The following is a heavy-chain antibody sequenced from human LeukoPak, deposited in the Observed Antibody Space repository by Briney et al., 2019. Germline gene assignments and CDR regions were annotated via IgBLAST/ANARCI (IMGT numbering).Heavy chain of an antibody. Sequence: KPSETLSLTCAVYGGSFSGYYWSWIRQPPGKGLEWIGEINHSGSTNYNPSLKSRVTISVDTSKNQFSLKLSSVTAADTAVYYCARRRYYYDSSGQVPLDYWGQGTLVTVSS. D-gene: IGHD3-22*01. V-gene: IGHV4-34*01. CDR2: INHSGST. J-gene: IGHJ4*02. CDR1: GGSFSGYY. CDR3: ARRRYYYDSSGQVPLDY.